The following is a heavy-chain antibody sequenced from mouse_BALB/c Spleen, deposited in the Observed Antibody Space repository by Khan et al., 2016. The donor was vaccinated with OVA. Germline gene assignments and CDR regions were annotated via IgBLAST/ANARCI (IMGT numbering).Heavy chain of an antibody. CDR1: GYTFTSYV. CDR3: APVGNYYVSFAY. Sequence: VQLKESGPELVKPGASVKMSCKASGYTFTSYVMHWVKQKPGLGLEWIGYIYPFNDDTKYNEKFKGKATLTSDTSSSTAYMELSSLTSEDSAVYYGAPVGNYYVSFAYWGQGTLVTVSA. J-gene: IGHJ3*01. CDR2: IYPFNDDT. D-gene: IGHD1-1*01. V-gene: IGHV1S136*01.